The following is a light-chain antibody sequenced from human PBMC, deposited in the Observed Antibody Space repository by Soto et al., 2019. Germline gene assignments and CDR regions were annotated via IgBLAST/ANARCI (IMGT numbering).Light chain of an antibody. CDR2: DAS. Sequence: EIVLTQSPATLSLSPGGRATFSCRASQTVYTYLAWYQQKPGQAPRLLIYDASTRATGIPARFSGSGSGTDFTLTISSLQPEDFAVYYCQQRADWPLTFGGGTKVEI. J-gene: IGKJ4*01. CDR1: QTVYTY. V-gene: IGKV3-11*01. CDR3: QQRADWPLT.